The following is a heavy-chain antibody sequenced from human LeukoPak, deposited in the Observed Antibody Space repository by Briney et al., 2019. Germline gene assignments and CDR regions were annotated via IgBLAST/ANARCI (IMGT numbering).Heavy chain of an antibody. CDR3: ARTYCRGGSCHFDY. Sequence: PSETLSLTCTVSGDSISRSYWGWIRQPPGKGLEWVGYIYYSGSTNYNPSLKSRLTISVDTSMNQFSLKLKSVTAADTAVYYCARTYCRGGSCHFDYWGRGTLVTVSS. D-gene: IGHD2-15*01. V-gene: IGHV4-59*01. J-gene: IGHJ4*02. CDR1: GDSISRSY. CDR2: IYYSGST.